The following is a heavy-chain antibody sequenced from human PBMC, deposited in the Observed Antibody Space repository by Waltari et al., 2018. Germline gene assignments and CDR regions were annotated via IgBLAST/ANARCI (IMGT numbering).Heavy chain of an antibody. Sequence: QVQLQQWGAGLLKPSETLSLTCAVYGGSFSGYYWSWIRQPPGKGLEWIGEINHSGSNNYNPSIKSRVTISVDTSKNQFSLNLSSVTAADTAVYYCARGWYYYYYMAVWGKGTTVTVSS. CDR2: INHSGSN. V-gene: IGHV4-34*01. CDR3: ARGWYYYYYMAV. J-gene: IGHJ6*03. CDR1: GGSFSGYY.